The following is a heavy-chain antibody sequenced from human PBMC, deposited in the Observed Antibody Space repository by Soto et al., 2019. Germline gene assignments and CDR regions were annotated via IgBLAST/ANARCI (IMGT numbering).Heavy chain of an antibody. D-gene: IGHD2-21*02. CDR3: ARNGLNNWFDP. Sequence: ASVKVSCKAAGYPFSNYGVTWVRQAPGQGLEWVGWISPYNGDTNYTQKFQGRVTVTTDTSTGTAYMELRSLTSDDTAIYYCARNGLNNWFDPWGQGTLVTVSS. J-gene: IGHJ5*02. CDR1: GYPFSNYG. CDR2: ISPYNGDT. V-gene: IGHV1-18*01.